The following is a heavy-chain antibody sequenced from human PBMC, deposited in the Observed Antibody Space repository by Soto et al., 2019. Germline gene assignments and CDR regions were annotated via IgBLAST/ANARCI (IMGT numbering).Heavy chain of an antibody. Sequence: EVQLLESGGGLVQPGGSLRLSCAASGFTFSSYAMSWVRQAPGKGLEWVSAISGSGGSTYYADSVKGRFTISRDNSKNTLYLQMNSLRAEDTAVYYCARDLGEYSSGLDPAFDIWGQGTMVTVSS. CDR2: ISGSGGST. D-gene: IGHD6-19*01. CDR3: ARDLGEYSSGLDPAFDI. J-gene: IGHJ3*02. V-gene: IGHV3-23*01. CDR1: GFTFSSYA.